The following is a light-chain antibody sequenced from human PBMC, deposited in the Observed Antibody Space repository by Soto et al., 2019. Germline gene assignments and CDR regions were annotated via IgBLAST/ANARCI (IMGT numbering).Light chain of an antibody. CDR1: QSVSSY. CDR3: QQRSNWALT. CDR2: DAS. V-gene: IGKV3-11*01. J-gene: IGKJ4*01. Sequence: EIVLTQSPATLSLSPGERATLSCRASQSVSSYLAWYQQKPGQAPRLLIYDASNRATGIPARFSGSGSGTDLTLTISSLEPEDFAVYYCQQRSNWALTFGGGTKVEIK.